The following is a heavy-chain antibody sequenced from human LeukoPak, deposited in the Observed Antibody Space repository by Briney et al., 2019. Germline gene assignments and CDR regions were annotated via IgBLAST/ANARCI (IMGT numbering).Heavy chain of an antibody. CDR2: SYSGGPT. CDR3: AISSDWTSLDY. V-gene: IGHV3-53*01. D-gene: IGHD6-19*01. CDR1: GFTVSSNY. Sequence: GGPLRLSCAASGFTVSSNYMSWVRQAPGKGLEWVSASYSGGPTYYADSVKGRFTISRDNSKNTLYLQMNSLRAEDTAVYYCAISSDWTSLDYWGQGTLVTVSS. J-gene: IGHJ4*02.